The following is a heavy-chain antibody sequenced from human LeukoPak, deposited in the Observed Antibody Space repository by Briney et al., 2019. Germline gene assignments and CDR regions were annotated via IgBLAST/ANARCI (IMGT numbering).Heavy chain of an antibody. CDR1: GFTFSSYG. V-gene: IGHV3-30*02. D-gene: IGHD3-22*01. CDR3: AKSPSYYDSSGYYYPGY. CDR2: IRYDGSNK. Sequence: GGSLRLSCAASGFTFSSYGMHWVRLAPGKGLEWVAFIRYDGSNKYYADSVKGRFTISRDNSKNTLYLQMNSLRAEDTAVYYCAKSPSYYDSSGYYYPGYWGQGTLVTVSS. J-gene: IGHJ4*02.